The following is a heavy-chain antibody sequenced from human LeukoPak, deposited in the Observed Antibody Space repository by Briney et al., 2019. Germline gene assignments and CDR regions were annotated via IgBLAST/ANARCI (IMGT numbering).Heavy chain of an antibody. D-gene: IGHD5-12*01. Sequence: PGGSLRLSCAASGFTFSSYAMNWVRQAPGKGLEWISSISGSGDNTYYADSVKGRFTISRDNAQNSLYLQMNSLRVEDTAVYYCARDFRYEGDYWGQGTLVTVSS. J-gene: IGHJ4*02. CDR3: ARDFRYEGDY. CDR1: GFTFSSYA. CDR2: ISGSGDNT. V-gene: IGHV3-21*01.